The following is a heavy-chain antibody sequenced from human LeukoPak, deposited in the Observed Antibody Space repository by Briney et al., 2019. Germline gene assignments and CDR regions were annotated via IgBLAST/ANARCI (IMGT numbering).Heavy chain of an antibody. D-gene: IGHD2-21*02. CDR2: ISSTGTTV. J-gene: IGHJ5*02. V-gene: IGHV3-11*01. CDR1: GFSFSDYY. CDR3: ARVPRGGDRFDP. Sequence: GGSLRLSCAVSGFSFSDYYINWIRQAPGKGLEWISYISSTGTTVQYADSVKGRFTLSRDNANNSLYLQMNSLRAEDTAVYYCARVPRGGDRFDPWGQGTLVTVSS.